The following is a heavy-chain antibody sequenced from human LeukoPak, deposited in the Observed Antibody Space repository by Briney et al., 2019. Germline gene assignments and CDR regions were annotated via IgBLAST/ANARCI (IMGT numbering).Heavy chain of an antibody. D-gene: IGHD2-2*01. V-gene: IGHV3-7*01. J-gene: IGHJ6*04. CDR2: IKQDGSEK. CDR3: ARRKYRGDV. CDR1: GFTFSSYS. Sequence: GGSLRLSCAASGFTFSSYSMNWVRQAPGKGLEWVANIKQDGSEKYYVDSVKGRFTISRDNAKNSLYLQMNSLRAEDTAVYYCARRKYRGDVWGKGTTVTISS.